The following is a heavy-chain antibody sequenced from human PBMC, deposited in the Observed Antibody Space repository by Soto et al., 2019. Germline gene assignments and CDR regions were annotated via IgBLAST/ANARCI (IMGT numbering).Heavy chain of an antibody. Sequence: EVQLVESGGGLVQPGGSLRLSCVDSGFTFSSYWMSWVRQAPVKGLEWVGNIKQDGSEENYVDSVKGRFTISRDNAKNSTYLQRNSRRAEETAVYYCARIASSGRGWDVCGQGTTVVVSS. J-gene: IGHJ6*02. V-gene: IGHV3-7*01. CDR3: ARIASSGRGWDV. CDR1: GFTFSSYW. D-gene: IGHD3-10*01. CDR2: IKQDGSEE.